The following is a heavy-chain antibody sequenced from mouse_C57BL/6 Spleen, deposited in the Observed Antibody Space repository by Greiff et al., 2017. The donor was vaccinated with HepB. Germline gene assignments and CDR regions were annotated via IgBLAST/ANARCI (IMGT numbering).Heavy chain of an antibody. CDR2: IDPETGGT. CDR1: GYTFTDYE. V-gene: IGHV1-15*01. J-gene: IGHJ4*01. CDR3: TRWGDY. Sequence: VQLQQSGAELVRPGASVTLSCKASGYTFTDYEMHWVKQTPVHGLEWIGAIDPETGGTAYNQKFKGKAILTAAKSSSTAYMELRSLTSEESAVYYCTRWGDYWGQGTSVTVSS.